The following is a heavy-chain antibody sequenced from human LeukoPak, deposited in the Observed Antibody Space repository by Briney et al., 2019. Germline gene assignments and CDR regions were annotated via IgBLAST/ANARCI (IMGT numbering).Heavy chain of an antibody. V-gene: IGHV1-18*01. CDR1: GYTFTSYG. CDR3: ARVDGGPDYYYYGMDV. Sequence: ASVKVSCKAPGYTFTSYGISWVRQAPGQGLEWMGWISAYNGNTNYAQKLQGRVTMTTVTSTSTAYMELRSLRSDDTAVYYCARVDGGPDYYYYGMDVWGQGTTVTVSS. J-gene: IGHJ6*01. D-gene: IGHD4-23*01. CDR2: ISAYNGNT.